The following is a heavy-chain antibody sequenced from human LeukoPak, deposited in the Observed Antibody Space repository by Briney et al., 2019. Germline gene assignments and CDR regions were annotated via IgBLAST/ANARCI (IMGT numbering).Heavy chain of an antibody. CDR1: GYTFTGYY. J-gene: IGHJ4*02. Sequence: GASVKVSCKASGYTFTGYYMHWVRQAPGQGLEWMGWINPNSGGTNYAQKFQGWVTMTRDTSISTAYMELSRLRSDDTAVYYCARGDIWSGYPAHFDYWGQGTLVTVSS. V-gene: IGHV1-2*04. CDR2: INPNSGGT. D-gene: IGHD3-3*01. CDR3: ARGDIWSGYPAHFDY.